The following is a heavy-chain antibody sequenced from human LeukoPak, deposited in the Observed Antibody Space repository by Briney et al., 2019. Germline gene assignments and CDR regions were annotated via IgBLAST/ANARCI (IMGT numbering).Heavy chain of an antibody. CDR2: IKSKTDGGTT. J-gene: IGHJ4*02. Sequence: PGGSLRLSCAASGFTFSNAWMSWVRQAPGKGLEWVGRIKSKTDGGTTDYAAPVKGRFTISGDDSKNTLYPQMNSLKTEDTAVYYCTTPYSSSWYCFDYWGQGTLVTVSS. D-gene: IGHD6-13*01. CDR3: TTPYSSSWYCFDY. CDR1: GFTFSNAW. V-gene: IGHV3-15*01.